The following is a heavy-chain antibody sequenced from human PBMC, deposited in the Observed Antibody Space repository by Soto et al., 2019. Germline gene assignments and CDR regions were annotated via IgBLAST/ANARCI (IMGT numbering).Heavy chain of an antibody. CDR1: GFTFSSHA. CDR2: ISGSGGST. J-gene: IGHJ4*02. CDR3: AKPSKWGDYIWGSYRSYYFDY. D-gene: IGHD3-16*02. Sequence: GESLKISCAASGFTFSSHAMSWVRQAPGKGLEWVSAISGSGGSTYYADSVKGRFTISRDNSKNTLYLQMNSLRAEDTAVYYCAKPSKWGDYIWGSYRSYYFDYWGQGTLVTVSS. V-gene: IGHV3-23*01.